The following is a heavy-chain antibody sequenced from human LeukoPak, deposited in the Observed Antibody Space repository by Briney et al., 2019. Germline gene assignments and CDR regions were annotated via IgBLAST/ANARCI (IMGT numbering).Heavy chain of an antibody. CDR1: GFTVSSNY. V-gene: IGHV3-66*01. CDR2: IYSGGST. J-gene: IGHJ4*02. Sequence: GGSLRLSCAASGFTVSSNYMSWVRQAPGKGLEWVSVIYSGGSTYYADSVKGRFTISRDNSKNTLYPQMNSLRAEDTAVYYCARARGSYYEGYYFDYWGQGTLVTVSS. CDR3: ARARGSYYEGYYFDY. D-gene: IGHD1-26*01.